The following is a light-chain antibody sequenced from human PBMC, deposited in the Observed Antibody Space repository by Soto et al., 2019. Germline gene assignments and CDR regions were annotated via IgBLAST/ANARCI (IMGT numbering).Light chain of an antibody. Sequence: IQVTQSPSSLSAFVGDRVSITCRASQSINRYLNWYQQKPGRAPKLLIHAATSLHSGVPSRFSGSGSGTDFTLTISSLQPEDFATYYCQQSYSTPITFGQGTRLEI. CDR3: QQSYSTPIT. CDR2: AAT. V-gene: IGKV1-39*01. J-gene: IGKJ5*01. CDR1: QSINRY.